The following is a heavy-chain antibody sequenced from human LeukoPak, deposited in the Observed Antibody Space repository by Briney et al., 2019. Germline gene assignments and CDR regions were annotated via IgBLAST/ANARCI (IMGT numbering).Heavy chain of an antibody. CDR3: ARDPSGYSSSSWLGWFDP. V-gene: IGHV3-21*01. Sequence: GGSLRLSCAASGFTFSNYAMNWVRQAPGKGLEWVSFISSGSTYIKYADSVKGRFTISRDNAKNSLYLQMNSLRVEDTAVYYCARDPSGYSSSSWLGWFDPWGQGTLVTVSS. CDR2: ISSGSTYI. D-gene: IGHD6-6*01. CDR1: GFTFSNYA. J-gene: IGHJ5*02.